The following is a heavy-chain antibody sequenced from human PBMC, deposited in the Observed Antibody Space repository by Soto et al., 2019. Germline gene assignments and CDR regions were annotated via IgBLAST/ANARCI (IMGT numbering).Heavy chain of an antibody. Sequence: LETLSLTCTVSGGSISSYYWSWIRQTPGKGLEWIGYIYYSGRTNYNPSLRSRVTISVDSSKNQFSLKLSSVTAADTALYYCARTASGGGYWGQGTLVTVSS. D-gene: IGHD2-21*02. J-gene: IGHJ4*02. CDR3: ARTASGGGY. CDR1: GGSISSYY. V-gene: IGHV4-59*01. CDR2: IYYSGRT.